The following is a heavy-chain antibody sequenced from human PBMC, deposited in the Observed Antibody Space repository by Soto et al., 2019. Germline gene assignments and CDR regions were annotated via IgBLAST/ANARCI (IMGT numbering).Heavy chain of an antibody. CDR3: ARGSVRYGDKGWYFDY. J-gene: IGHJ4*02. Sequence: ESGGGVVQPGRSLRLSCAASGFTFSSYGMHWVRQAPGKGLEWVAVIWYDGSNKYYADSVKGRFTISRDNSKNTLYLQMNSLRAEDTAVYYCARGSVRYGDKGWYFDYWGQGTLVTVSS. D-gene: IGHD4-17*01. V-gene: IGHV3-33*01. CDR2: IWYDGSNK. CDR1: GFTFSSYG.